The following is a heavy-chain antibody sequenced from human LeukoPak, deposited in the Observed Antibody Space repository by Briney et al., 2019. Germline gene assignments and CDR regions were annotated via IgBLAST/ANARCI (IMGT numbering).Heavy chain of an antibody. V-gene: IGHV3-23*01. J-gene: IGHJ4*02. CDR3: GKTTVGYSSGRYPGWPVDY. Sequence: GSLRLSCAASGFKFNSYAMYWVRQAPGKGLEWISGIFGSGGSPHYADSVKGRFTISRDNSQEIVYLQLDSLRVEDTALYYCGKTTVGYSSGRYPGWPVDYWGQGALVTVSS. D-gene: IGHD2-15*01. CDR2: IFGSGGSP. CDR1: GFKFNSYA.